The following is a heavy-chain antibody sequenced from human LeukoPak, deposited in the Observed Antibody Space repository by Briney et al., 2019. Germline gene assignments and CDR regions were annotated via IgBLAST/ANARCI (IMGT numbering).Heavy chain of an antibody. Sequence: KPGGSLRLSCAASGFTFSDYYMSWIRQAPGKGLEWVSYISSSGSTIYYADSVKGRFTISRDNAKNSLYLQMNSLRAEDTAVYYCARDKGSSGYYDVDYYYYYGMDVWGQGTTVTVSS. V-gene: IGHV3-11*04. CDR2: ISSSGSTI. J-gene: IGHJ6*02. CDR3: ARDKGSSGYYDVDYYYYYGMDV. D-gene: IGHD3-22*01. CDR1: GFTFSDYY.